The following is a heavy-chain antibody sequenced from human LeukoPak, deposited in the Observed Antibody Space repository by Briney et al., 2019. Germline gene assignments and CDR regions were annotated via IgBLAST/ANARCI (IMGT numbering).Heavy chain of an antibody. V-gene: IGHV1-18*01. Sequence: ASVKVSCKASGYTFTSYGISWVRQAPGQGLEWMGWISASNGNTNYAQKLQGRVTMTTDTSTSTAYMELRSLRSDDTAVYYCARADPFYYYDSSGRPVGNDYCGQGTLVTVSS. CDR2: ISASNGNT. J-gene: IGHJ4*02. D-gene: IGHD3-22*01. CDR3: ARADPFYYYDSSGRPVGNDY. CDR1: GYTFTSYG.